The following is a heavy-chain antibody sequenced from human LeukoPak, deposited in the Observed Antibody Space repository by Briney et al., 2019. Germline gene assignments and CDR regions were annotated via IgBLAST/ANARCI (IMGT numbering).Heavy chain of an antibody. CDR2: ISSSSSNI. V-gene: IGHV3-48*01. CDR3: AREGCDSSGYCKPY. CDR1: GFTFSSDS. Sequence: GGSLRLSCAASGFTFSSDSVNWVRQAPGKGLEWVSYISSSSSNIQYADSVKGRFTISRDNSKNTLYLEMNTLRAEDTAVYYCAREGCDSSGYCKPYWGQGTLVTVSS. J-gene: IGHJ4*02. D-gene: IGHD3-22*01.